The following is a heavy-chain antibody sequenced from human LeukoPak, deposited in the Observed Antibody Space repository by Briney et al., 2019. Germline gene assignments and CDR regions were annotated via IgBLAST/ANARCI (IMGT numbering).Heavy chain of an antibody. J-gene: IGHJ4*02. CDR3: AKAPRPWVGGATGSRYYFHY. Sequence: PGGSLRLSCAASGFTFSSYGMHWVRQAPGKGLEWVAVISYDGSDKYFVDSVKGRFTISRDNSKNTLYLQMNSLRAEDTAVYYCAKAPRPWVGGATGSRYYFHYWGQGTLVTVSS. D-gene: IGHD1-26*01. CDR2: ISYDGSDK. CDR1: GFTFSSYG. V-gene: IGHV3-30*18.